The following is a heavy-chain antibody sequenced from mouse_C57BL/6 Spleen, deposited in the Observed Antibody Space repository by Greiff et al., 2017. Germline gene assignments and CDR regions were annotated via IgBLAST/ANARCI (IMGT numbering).Heavy chain of an antibody. CDR1: GFTFSSYA. CDR2: ISDGGSYT. D-gene: IGHD1-1*01. CDR3: ARAYYGSSAWFAY. J-gene: IGHJ3*01. Sequence: EVKVEESGGGLVKPGGSLKLSCAASGFTFSSYAMSWVRQTPEKRLEWVATISDGGSYTYYPDNVKGRFTISRDNAKNNLYLQMSHLKSEDTAMYYCARAYYGSSAWFAYWGQGTLVTVSA. V-gene: IGHV5-4*03.